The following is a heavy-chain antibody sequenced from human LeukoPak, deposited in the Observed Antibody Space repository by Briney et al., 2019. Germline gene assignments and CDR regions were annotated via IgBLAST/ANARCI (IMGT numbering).Heavy chain of an antibody. CDR3: AKRGSH. V-gene: IGHV3-23*01. D-gene: IGHD3-16*01. CDR2: ISGSGGST. Sequence: ETLSLTCAVYGGSFSGYYWSWVRQAPGKGLEWVSAISGSGGSTYYADSVKGRFTISRDNSKNTLYLQMNSLRAEDTAVYYCAKRGSHWGQGTLVTVSS. CDR1: GGSFSGYY. J-gene: IGHJ4*02.